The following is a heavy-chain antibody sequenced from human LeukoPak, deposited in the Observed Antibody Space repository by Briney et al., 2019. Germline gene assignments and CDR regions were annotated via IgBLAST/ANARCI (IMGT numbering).Heavy chain of an antibody. CDR3: ARGAPIRVAVAATFDP. V-gene: IGHV1-3*01. Sequence: ASVKVSCKTSGFTFTTYTMHWVRQAPGQRLEWMGWINAANGNTQYSQKFQGRVTTTRDTSASTAYMELSSLRSEDTAVYYCARGAPIRVAVAATFDPWGQGTLVTVPS. CDR1: GFTFTTYT. D-gene: IGHD6-19*01. CDR2: INAANGNT. J-gene: IGHJ5*02.